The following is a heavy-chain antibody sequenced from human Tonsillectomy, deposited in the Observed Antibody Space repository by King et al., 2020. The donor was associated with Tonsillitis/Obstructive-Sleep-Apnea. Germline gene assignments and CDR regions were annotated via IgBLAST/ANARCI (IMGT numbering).Heavy chain of an antibody. CDR2: INPVTGNT. J-gene: IGHJ4*02. D-gene: IGHD1-1*01. CDR3: ARDRSGPDY. Sequence: QLVQSGAEVKKPGASVKVSCKASGYTFTDYAVYWVLQAPGHRLEWMGWINPVTGNTKYSEKLQGRVTITRDTSASIAYLTLNSLRSEDTAVYYCARDRSGPDYWGQGSLVTVSS. V-gene: IGHV1-3*01. CDR1: GYTFTDYA.